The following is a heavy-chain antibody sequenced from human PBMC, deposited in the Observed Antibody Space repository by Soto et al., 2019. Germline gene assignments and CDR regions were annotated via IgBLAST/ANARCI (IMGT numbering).Heavy chain of an antibody. CDR3: ARMATFGSLNLFAP. CDR1: GYSFTNND. Sequence: ASVKVSCKASGYSFTNNDVSWVRQATGQGLEWMGWMNPGSGDTGYAQKFQGRVTMTRDISIATAYMELSSLRSDDTAIYYCARMATFGSLNLFAPWGQGSLVTVSS. D-gene: IGHD3-16*01. CDR2: MNPGSGDT. V-gene: IGHV1-8*01. J-gene: IGHJ5*02.